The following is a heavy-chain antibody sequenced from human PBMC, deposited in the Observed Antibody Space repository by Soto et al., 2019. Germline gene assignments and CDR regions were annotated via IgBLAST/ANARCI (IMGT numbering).Heavy chain of an antibody. J-gene: IGHJ5*02. V-gene: IGHV5-51*01. D-gene: IGHD1-26*01. CDR3: ARGGPLGARREDWFDP. CDR1: GYSFTSYW. Sequence: PGESLKISCKGSGYSFTSYWIGWVRQMPGKGLEWMGIIYPGDSDTRYSPSFQGQVTISADKSISTAYLQWSSLKASDTAMYYCARGGPLGARREDWFDPGGQGTLVTVSS. CDR2: IYPGDSDT.